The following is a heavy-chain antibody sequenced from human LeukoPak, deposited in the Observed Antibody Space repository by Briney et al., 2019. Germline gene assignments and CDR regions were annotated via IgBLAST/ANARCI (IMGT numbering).Heavy chain of an antibody. CDR2: ISSSSYI. CDR3: AKDKYSSGWYYFDY. Sequence: GGSLRLSCAASGFTFSSYSMNWVRQAPGKGLEWVSSISSSSYIYYADSVKGRFTISRDNAKNSLYLQMNSLRAEDMALYYCAKDKYSSGWYYFDYWGQGTLVTVSS. D-gene: IGHD6-19*01. V-gene: IGHV3-21*04. J-gene: IGHJ4*02. CDR1: GFTFSSYS.